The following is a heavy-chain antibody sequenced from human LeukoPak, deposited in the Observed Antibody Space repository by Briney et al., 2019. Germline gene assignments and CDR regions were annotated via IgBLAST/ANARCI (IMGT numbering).Heavy chain of an antibody. CDR3: ARDPSHIILDFWSGYYPAYFDY. Sequence: GASVKLSCKASGGTFSSYAISWVRQAPGQGLELMGGIIPIFGTANYAQKFQGRVTITADESTSTAYMELSSLRSEDTAVYYCARDPSHIILDFWSGYYPAYFDYWGQGTLVTVSS. D-gene: IGHD3-3*01. V-gene: IGHV1-69*13. CDR1: GGTFSSYA. J-gene: IGHJ4*02. CDR2: IIPIFGTA.